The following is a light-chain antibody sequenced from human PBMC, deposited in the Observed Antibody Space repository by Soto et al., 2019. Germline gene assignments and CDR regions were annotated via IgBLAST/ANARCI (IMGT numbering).Light chain of an antibody. CDR3: HHCGYSVWT. CDR2: GTS. CDR1: QRISLTY. J-gene: IGKJ1*01. V-gene: IGKV3-20*01. Sequence: EIVLSQSPATLSLSPGERATLSCRASQRISLTYLGWYQQKPGQAPRLLIYGTSSRPTGVPDRFSCSGSGTDFTLTISSLDAEDFAVYYWHHCGYSVWTGSQGTRVEF.